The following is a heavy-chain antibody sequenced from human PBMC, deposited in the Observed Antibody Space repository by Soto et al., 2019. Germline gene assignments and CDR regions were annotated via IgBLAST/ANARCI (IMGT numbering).Heavy chain of an antibody. Sequence: NPSETLSLTCTVSGYSISNGYYWGWIRQSPEKGLEWIGTIYHSGTTYYNPSLKSRVIMSIDTSKNQFSLNLNSVTAADTAVYYCVRDRYSYGSEVAKWGQGTLVTVSADVWGQGTTVTVSS. CDR2: IYHSGTT. V-gene: IGHV4-38-2*02. CDR3: VRDRYSYGSEVAKWGQGTLVTVSADV. CDR1: GYSISNGYY. D-gene: IGHD5-18*01. J-gene: IGHJ6*02.